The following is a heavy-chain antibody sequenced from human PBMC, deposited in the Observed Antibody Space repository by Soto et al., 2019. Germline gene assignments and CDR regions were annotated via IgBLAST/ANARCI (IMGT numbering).Heavy chain of an antibody. Sequence: QVRLQESGPGLVKPSQTLSLTCTVSGGSLNSDSYYWGWIRQPPGKGLEWIGYIYSSGSTYSNPSPKSTVAMSVDTSQNHFSLTLTSVTAADTAVYFCVGGTDCATVDACHRYFDAWGQGIPVAVSS. CDR2: IYSSGST. J-gene: IGHJ4*02. D-gene: IGHD2-15*01. CDR1: GGSLNSDSYY. V-gene: IGHV4-30-4*01. CDR3: VGGTDCATVDACHRYFDA.